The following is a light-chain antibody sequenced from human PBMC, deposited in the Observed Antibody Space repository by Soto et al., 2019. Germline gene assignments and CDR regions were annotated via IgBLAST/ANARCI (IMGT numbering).Light chain of an antibody. J-gene: IGKJ1*01. CDR1: QTISSDY. CDR3: PRHSSSPA. V-gene: IGKV3-20*01. CDR2: GAA. Sequence: EILLTQSPGTLSLSPGERATLSCRASQTISSDYLAWYQQKPGQAPRLLIFGAATRAADIPDRFSGSGSGTDFTLTISRLEPEDLAVYNRPRHSSSPAFGQRTKMDI.